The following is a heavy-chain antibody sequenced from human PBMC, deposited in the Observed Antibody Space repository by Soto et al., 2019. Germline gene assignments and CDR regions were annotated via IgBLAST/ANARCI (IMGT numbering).Heavy chain of an antibody. CDR1: GGSISGYY. J-gene: IGHJ4*02. Sequence: SETLSLTCTISGGSISGYYWSWIRQPPGQALEWIGYIYDSGSPYYNPSLRSRVIISADTSKNQISLKLTSATAADTAVYYCARGVGSSPPGYWGRGTLVTVSS. CDR3: ARGVGSSPPGY. V-gene: IGHV4-59*01. D-gene: IGHD1-26*01. CDR2: IYDSGSP.